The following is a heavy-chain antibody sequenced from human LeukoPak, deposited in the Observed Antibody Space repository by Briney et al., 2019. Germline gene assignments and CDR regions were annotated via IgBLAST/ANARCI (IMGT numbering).Heavy chain of an antibody. CDR1: GGTFSSYA. Sequence: SVKVSCKASGGTFSSYAISWVRQASGQGLEWMGRIIPILGIANYAQKFQGRVTITADKSTSTAYMELSSLRSEDTAVYYCAGKYSSSSSLDYWGQGTLVTVSS. CDR3: AGKYSSSSSLDY. J-gene: IGHJ4*02. V-gene: IGHV1-69*04. D-gene: IGHD6-6*01. CDR2: IIPILGIA.